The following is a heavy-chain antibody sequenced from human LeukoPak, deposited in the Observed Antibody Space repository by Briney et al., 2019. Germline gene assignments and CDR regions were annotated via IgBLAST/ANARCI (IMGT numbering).Heavy chain of an antibody. V-gene: IGHV1-24*01. J-gene: IGHJ4*02. Sequence: ASVKVSCKVSGYTLTELSMHWVRQAPGKGLEWMGGFDPEDGETIYAQKFQGRVTMTEDTSTDTAYMELSSLRSEDTAVYYCATDHPGSGWSHIDYWGQGTLVTVSS. CDR2: FDPEDGET. CDR1: GYTLTELS. CDR3: ATDHPGSGWSHIDY. D-gene: IGHD6-19*01.